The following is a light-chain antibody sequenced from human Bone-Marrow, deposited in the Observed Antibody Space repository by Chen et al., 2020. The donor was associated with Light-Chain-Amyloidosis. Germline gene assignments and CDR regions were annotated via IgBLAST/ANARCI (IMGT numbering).Light chain of an antibody. J-gene: IGLJ2*01. Sequence: SYDLTLPPTASVSPCHTTQLTCSGDELPTKYAYLYQQKPGQAPVLVIHRDTERPSGISDRFSGSSSGTTATLTISGFQAEDEADYHCQSADSSGTYEVLFGGGTKLTVL. CDR2: RDT. CDR1: ELPTKY. V-gene: IGLV3-25*03. CDR3: QSADSSGTYEVL.